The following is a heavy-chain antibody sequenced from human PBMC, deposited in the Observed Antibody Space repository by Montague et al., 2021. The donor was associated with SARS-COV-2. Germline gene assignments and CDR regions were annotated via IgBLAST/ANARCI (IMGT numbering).Heavy chain of an antibody. CDR3: ARGPHSSSWHYYYYYGMDD. CDR1: GGSFSGYY. J-gene: IGHJ6*02. CDR2: INHSGST. D-gene: IGHD6-13*01. V-gene: IGHV4-34*01. Sequence: SETLSLTCAVYGGSFSGYYWNWIRQPPGKGLEWIGEINHSGSTNYNPSLKSRVTISVDTSKNQFSLKLGSVTAADTAVYYCARGPHSSSWHYYYYYGMDDWGQGTTVTVSS.